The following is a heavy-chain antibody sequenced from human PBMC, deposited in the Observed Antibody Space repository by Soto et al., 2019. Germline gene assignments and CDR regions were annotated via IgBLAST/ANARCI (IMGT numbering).Heavy chain of an antibody. D-gene: IGHD5-18*01. Sequence: SETLSLTCAVYGGSFSGYYWSWIRQPPGKGLEWIGEINHSGSTNYNPSLKSRVTISVDTSKNQFSLKLSSVTAADTAVYYCASSELWYFGGYFDYWGQGTLVTVSS. CDR3: ASSELWYFGGYFDY. CDR1: GGSFSGYY. CDR2: INHSGST. J-gene: IGHJ4*02. V-gene: IGHV4-34*01.